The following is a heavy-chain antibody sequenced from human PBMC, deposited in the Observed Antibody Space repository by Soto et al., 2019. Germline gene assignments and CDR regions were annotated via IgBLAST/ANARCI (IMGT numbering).Heavy chain of an antibody. V-gene: IGHV4-31*02. D-gene: IGHD1-26*01. Sequence: QVQLQESGPGLVKPSQTLSLTCSVSGASTVSHYHWTWIRQPPGKGLEWMGYIYNSGTTFYNPSLTSRLSISMDTSGNQFSLELRSVTAADTAVYYCALALGPTTGLDYWGQGTLVTSP. CDR3: ALALGPTTGLDY. J-gene: IGHJ4*02. CDR2: IYNSGTT. CDR1: GASTVSHYH.